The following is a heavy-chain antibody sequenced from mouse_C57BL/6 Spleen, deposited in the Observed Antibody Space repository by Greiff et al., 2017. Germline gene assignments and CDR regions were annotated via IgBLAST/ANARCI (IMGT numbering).Heavy chain of an antibody. CDR2: IHPNSGST. D-gene: IGHD2-5*01. CDR3: ARERALYSNYGMDY. Sequence: QVHVKQPGAELVKPGASVKLSCKASGYPFTSYWMHWVKQRPGQGLEWIGMIHPNSGSTNYNEKFKSKATLTVDNSSSTAYMQLSSLTSEDSAVYYCARERALYSNYGMDYWGQGTSVTVSS. J-gene: IGHJ4*01. V-gene: IGHV1-64*01. CDR1: GYPFTSYW.